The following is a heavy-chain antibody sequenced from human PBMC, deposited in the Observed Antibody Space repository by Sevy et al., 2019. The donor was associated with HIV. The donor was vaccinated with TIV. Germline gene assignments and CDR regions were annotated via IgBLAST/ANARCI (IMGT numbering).Heavy chain of an antibody. D-gene: IGHD6-19*01. CDR1: GFTFSSYG. V-gene: IGHV3-30*18. CDR2: ISYDGSNK. CDR3: AKGSPSVAGATQYYYYGMGV. J-gene: IGHJ6*02. Sequence: GGSLRLSCAASGFTFSSYGMHWVRQAPGKGLEWVAVISYDGSNKYYADSVKGRFTISRDNSKNTLYLQMNSLRAEDTAVYYCAKGSPSVAGATQYYYYGMGVWGQGTTVTVSS.